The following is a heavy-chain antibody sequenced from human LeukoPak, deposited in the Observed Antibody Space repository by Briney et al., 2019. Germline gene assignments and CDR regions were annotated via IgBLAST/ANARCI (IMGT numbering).Heavy chain of an antibody. V-gene: IGHV1-18*01. J-gene: IGHJ4*02. D-gene: IGHD1-26*01. CDR1: GGTFSSYA. CDR3: AREIGLVGASPFDY. CDR2: ISAYNDNT. Sequence: VASVKVSCKASGGTFSSYAISWVRQAPGQGLEWMGWISAYNDNTNYAQKLQGRVTMTTDTSTSTAYMELRSLRSDDTAVYYCAREIGLVGASPFDYWGQGTLVTVSS.